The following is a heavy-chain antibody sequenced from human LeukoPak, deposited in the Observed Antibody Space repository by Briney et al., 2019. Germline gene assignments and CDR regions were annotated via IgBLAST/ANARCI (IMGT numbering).Heavy chain of an antibody. CDR1: GFTFSSYG. Sequence: GSLRLSCAASGFTFSSYGMHWVRQAPGKGLEWVAVISYDGSNKYYADSVKGRFTISRDNSKDTLYLQMNSLRAEDTAVYYCAKDSRGYYYDSSGYYYGYYFDYWGQGTLVTVSS. D-gene: IGHD3-22*01. V-gene: IGHV3-30*18. CDR2: ISYDGSNK. J-gene: IGHJ4*02. CDR3: AKDSRGYYYDSSGYYYGYYFDY.